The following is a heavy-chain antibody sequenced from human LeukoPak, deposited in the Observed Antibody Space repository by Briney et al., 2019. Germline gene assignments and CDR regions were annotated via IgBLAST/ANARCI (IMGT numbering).Heavy chain of an antibody. CDR1: GGTFSGYY. CDR2: INHSGST. D-gene: IGHD6-13*01. Sequence: SETLSLTCAVYGGTFSGYYWSWIRQPPGKGLEWIGEINHSGSTNYNPSLKSGVTISVETSKNQFSLKLSSVTAADTAVYYCERGDRCSWLFDYWGQGTLVTVSS. J-gene: IGHJ4*02. V-gene: IGHV4-34*01. CDR3: ERGDRCSWLFDY.